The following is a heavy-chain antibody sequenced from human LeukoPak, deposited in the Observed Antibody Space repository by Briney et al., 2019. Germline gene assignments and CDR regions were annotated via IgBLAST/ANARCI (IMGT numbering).Heavy chain of an antibody. CDR1: GFTFSDYY. CDR3: ARETYCSGGSCYDYFDY. CDR2: ISSSGSTI. D-gene: IGHD2-15*01. J-gene: IGHJ4*02. V-gene: IGHV3-11*04. Sequence: GGSLRLSCAASGFTFSDYYMSWIRQAPGKGLEWVSYISSSGSTIYYADSVKGRFTISRDKSKNTLYLQMNSLRAEDTAVYYCARETYCSGGSCYDYFDYWGQGTLVTVSS.